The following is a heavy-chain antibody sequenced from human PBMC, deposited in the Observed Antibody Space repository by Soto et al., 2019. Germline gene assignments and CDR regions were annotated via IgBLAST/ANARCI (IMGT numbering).Heavy chain of an antibody. CDR3: ARKGAAASYAHYYMDV. J-gene: IGHJ6*03. V-gene: IGHV4-61*05. CDR1: GGSISSSSYY. CDR2: VYYSGNT. Sequence: ASETLSLTCTVSGGSISSSSYYWGWIRQPPGKGLEWIGYVYYSGNTNYNPSLESRVTISVDTSRNRFSLNLTSATAADTAVYYCARKGAAASYAHYYMDVWGRGTAVTVSS. D-gene: IGHD6-13*01.